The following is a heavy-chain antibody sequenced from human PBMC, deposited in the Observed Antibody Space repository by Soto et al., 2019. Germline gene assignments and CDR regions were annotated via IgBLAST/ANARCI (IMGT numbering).Heavy chain of an antibody. V-gene: IGHV4-39*07. CDR2: MDYSGST. D-gene: IGHD4-17*01. Sequence: SETLSLTCTVSGGSISASSYYWGWIRQPPGKGLEWIGSMDYSGSTYYNPSLKSRVTISVDRSKNQFSLKLSSVTAADTAVYYCARYYGDYKNWFDPWGQGTLVTVSS. CDR3: ARYYGDYKNWFDP. CDR1: GGSISASSYY. J-gene: IGHJ5*02.